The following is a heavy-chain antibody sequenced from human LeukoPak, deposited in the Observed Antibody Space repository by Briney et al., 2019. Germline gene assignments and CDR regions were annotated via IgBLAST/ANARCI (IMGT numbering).Heavy chain of an antibody. D-gene: IGHD1-26*01. J-gene: IGHJ4*02. CDR1: GYTFTSYG. V-gene: IGHV1-69*13. Sequence: SVKVSCKASGYTFTSYGISWVRQAPGQGLEWMGGIIPIFGTANYAQKFQGRVTITADESTSTAYMELSSLRSEDTAVYYCARGSGSYYCDYWGQGTLVTVSS. CDR3: ARGSGSYYCDY. CDR2: IIPIFGTA.